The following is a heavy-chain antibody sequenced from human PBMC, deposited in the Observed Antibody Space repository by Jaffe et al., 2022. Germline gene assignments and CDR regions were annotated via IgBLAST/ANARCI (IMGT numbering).Heavy chain of an antibody. D-gene: IGHD6-13*01. Sequence: QVQLQESGPGLVKPSETLSLTCAVSGYSISSGYYWGWIRQPPGKGLEWIGSIYHSGSTYYNPSLKSRVTISVDTSKNQFSLKLSSVTAADTAVYYCAREAAAGREYPYYFDYWGQGTLVTVSS. CDR3: AREAAAGREYPYYFDY. J-gene: IGHJ4*02. CDR2: IYHSGST. CDR1: GYSISSGYY. V-gene: IGHV4-38-2*02.